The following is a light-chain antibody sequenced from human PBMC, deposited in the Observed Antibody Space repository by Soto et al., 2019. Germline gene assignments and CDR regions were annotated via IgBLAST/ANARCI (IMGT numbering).Light chain of an antibody. CDR3: QQYGPSPIT. J-gene: IGKJ5*01. V-gene: IGKV3-20*01. CDR1: QSVSSD. CDR2: GAS. Sequence: VVLTQSPGTLSLSPGERATLSCRASQSVSSDLAWYQLKPGQAPRLLISGASSRATGIPDRFSGSGSGTDFTLIINRLEPEDFARYYCQQYGPSPITFGRGTRLAIK.